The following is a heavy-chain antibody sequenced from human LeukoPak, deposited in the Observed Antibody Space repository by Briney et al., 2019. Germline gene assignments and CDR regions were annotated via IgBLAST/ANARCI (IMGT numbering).Heavy chain of an antibody. V-gene: IGHV3-48*03. J-gene: IGHJ4*02. CDR1: GFTFSSSE. CDR3: TRRPY. CDR2: INSNGDFK. Sequence: GGSLRLSCTASGFTFSSSEMNWVRQAPGKGLEWGSYINSNGDFKYYADSVKGRFTISRDNAKNSLYLQMNSLRAEDTAVYYCTRRPYWGRGTLVSVSS.